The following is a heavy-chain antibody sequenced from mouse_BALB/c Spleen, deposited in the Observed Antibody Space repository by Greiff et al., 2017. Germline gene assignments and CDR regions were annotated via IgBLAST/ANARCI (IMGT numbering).Heavy chain of an antibody. CDR1: GYTFTSYV. CDR3: ARLDPSYGNYWYFDV. D-gene: IGHD2-1*01. J-gene: IGHJ1*01. Sequence: EVQLQQSGPELVKPGASVKMSCKASGYTFTSYVMHWVKQKPGQGLEWIGYINPYNDGTKYNEKFKGKATLTSDKSSSTAYMELSSLTSEDSAVYYCARLDPSYGNYWYFDVWGAGTTVTVSS. V-gene: IGHV1-14*01. CDR2: INPYNDGT.